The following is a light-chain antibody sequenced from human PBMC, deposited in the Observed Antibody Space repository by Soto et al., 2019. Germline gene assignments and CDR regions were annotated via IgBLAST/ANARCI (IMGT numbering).Light chain of an antibody. CDR1: QSVSGSY. J-gene: IGKJ1*01. CDR3: QQYNNWTAWT. Sequence: EILLTQSPGTLSLSPGERATLSFRASQSVSGSYLVWYQQKPGQAPRLLIYGASTRATGIPARFSGSGSGTEFTLTISSLQSEDFAVYYCQQYNNWTAWTFGQGTKVDI. V-gene: IGKV3-15*01. CDR2: GAS.